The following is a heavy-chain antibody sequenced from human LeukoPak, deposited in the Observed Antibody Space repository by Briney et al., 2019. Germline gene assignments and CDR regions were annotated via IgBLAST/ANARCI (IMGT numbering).Heavy chain of an antibody. D-gene: IGHD6-19*01. CDR3: ARVGRGSGWYDVDY. Sequence: ASVKVSCKASGYTFTSYGISWVRQAPGQGLEWMGWISAYNGNTNYAQKFQGRVTMTTDTSTSTAYMELRSLRSDDTAVYYCARVGRGSGWYDVDYWGQGTLVTVSS. CDR1: GYTFTSYG. CDR2: ISAYNGNT. V-gene: IGHV1-18*01. J-gene: IGHJ4*02.